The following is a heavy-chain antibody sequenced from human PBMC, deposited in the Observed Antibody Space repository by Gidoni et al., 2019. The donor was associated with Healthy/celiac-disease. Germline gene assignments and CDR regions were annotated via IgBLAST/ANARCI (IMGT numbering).Heavy chain of an antibody. CDR3: ARLGRFPVRY. Sequence: QLQLQESGPGLVKPSETLSLTCTVSGCSISSSSYYWGWIPQPPGKGLEWIGSIYYSGSTYYNPSLKSRVTISVDTSKNQFSLKLSSVTAADTAVYYCARLGRFPVRYWGQGTLVTVSS. CDR1: GCSISSSSYY. D-gene: IGHD3-3*01. J-gene: IGHJ4*02. CDR2: IYYSGST. V-gene: IGHV4-39*01.